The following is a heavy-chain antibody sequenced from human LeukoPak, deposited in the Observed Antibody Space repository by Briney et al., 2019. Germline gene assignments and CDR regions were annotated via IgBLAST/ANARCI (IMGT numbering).Heavy chain of an antibody. CDR1: GGSISCFL. J-gene: IGHJ4*02. D-gene: IGHD3-9*01. Sequence: RSSETLSLSCTVSGGSISCFLWSWIRQPPGKVLEWIGYVHSSGSTNYNPSLKSRLIISLDMSKSQSSLKLRSVSVADTAVYYCARLAPGNYDILTGHPKVVFDYWGQGTLVTVSP. CDR2: VHSSGST. V-gene: IGHV4-59*01. CDR3: ARLAPGNYDILTGHPKVVFDY.